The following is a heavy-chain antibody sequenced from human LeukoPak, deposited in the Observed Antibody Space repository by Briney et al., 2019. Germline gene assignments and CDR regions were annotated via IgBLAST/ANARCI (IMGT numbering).Heavy chain of an antibody. J-gene: IGHJ6*02. Sequence: PGGSLRLSCSAYGFTFSSYAMHWVRQAPGKGLEYVSAISSNGGSTYYADSVKGRFTISRDNSKNTLYLQMNSLRAEDTAVYYCARTDYGDYSVYGMDVWGQGTTVTVSS. CDR2: ISSNGGST. CDR3: ARTDYGDYSVYGMDV. CDR1: GFTFSSYA. V-gene: IGHV3-64*04. D-gene: IGHD4-17*01.